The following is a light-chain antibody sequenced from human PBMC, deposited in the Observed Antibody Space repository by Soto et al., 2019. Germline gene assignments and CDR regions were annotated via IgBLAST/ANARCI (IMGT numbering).Light chain of an antibody. Sequence: QSVLTQPASVSGSPGQSITISCTGTSSDVGRYNYVSWHKQHPGKAPKLMIHEVSSRPSGVSNRFSGSKSGNTASLTISGLQAEDEVDYYCTSYTSSRNILFGGGTKLTVL. J-gene: IGLJ2*01. CDR2: EVS. CDR3: TSYTSSRNIL. V-gene: IGLV2-14*01. CDR1: SSDVGRYNY.